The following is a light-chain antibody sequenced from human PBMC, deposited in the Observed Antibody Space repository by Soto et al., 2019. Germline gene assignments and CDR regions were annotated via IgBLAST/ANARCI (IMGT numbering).Light chain of an antibody. CDR1: SSDVGAYNY. Sequence: QSALTQPASVSGSPGESITISCTGTSSDVGAYNYVSWYQQHPGKAPKLMIYDVSNRPSGVSNRFSGSKSGNTASLNISGLQAEDEAEYYCSSYTSTNSLFGGGTKVTDL. V-gene: IGLV2-14*03. CDR3: SSYTSTNSL. J-gene: IGLJ2*01. CDR2: DVS.